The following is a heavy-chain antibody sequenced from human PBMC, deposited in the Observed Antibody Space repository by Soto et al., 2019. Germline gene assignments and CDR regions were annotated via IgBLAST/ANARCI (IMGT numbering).Heavy chain of an antibody. V-gene: IGHV4-59*12. Sequence: PSGTLSLTCTVSGGSISSYYWSWIRQPPGKGLEWIGYIYYSGSTYYNPSLKSRVTISVDTSKNQFSLKLSSVTAADTAIYYCAADRGYSYGYFDFWGQGTLVTVSS. J-gene: IGHJ4*02. CDR2: IYYSGST. D-gene: IGHD5-18*01. CDR3: AADRGYSYGYFDF. CDR1: GGSISSYY.